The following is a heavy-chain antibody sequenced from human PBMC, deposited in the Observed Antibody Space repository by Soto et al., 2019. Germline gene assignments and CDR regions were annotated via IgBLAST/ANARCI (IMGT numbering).Heavy chain of an antibody. D-gene: IGHD3-22*01. V-gene: IGHV4-4*02. J-gene: IGHJ4*02. CDR1: GVSISSGNW. CDR2: VYRDGSA. CDR3: ARLIYDSRLNYLYFDS. Sequence: SETLSLTCDVSGVSISSGNWWSWVRQPPGKELEWIGEVYRDGSANYHPSLERRVTISVDTSKNQFSLRLSSVTAADTAIYYCARLIYDSRLNYLYFDSWGQGMLVTVSS.